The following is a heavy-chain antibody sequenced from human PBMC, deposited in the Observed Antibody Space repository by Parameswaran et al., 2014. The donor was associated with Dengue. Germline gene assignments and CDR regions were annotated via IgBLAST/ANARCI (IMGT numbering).Heavy chain of an antibody. CDR3: ARDPATAAITIFGVVTPRHCYYGMDV. CDR2: ISYDGSNK. D-gene: IGHD3-3*01. Sequence: VRQMPGKGLEWVAVISYDGSNKYYADSVKGRFTISRDNSKNTLYLQMNSLRAEDTAVYYCARDPATAAITIFGVVTPRHCYYGMDVWGQGDHGHRLL. J-gene: IGHJ6*02. V-gene: IGHV3-30-3*01.